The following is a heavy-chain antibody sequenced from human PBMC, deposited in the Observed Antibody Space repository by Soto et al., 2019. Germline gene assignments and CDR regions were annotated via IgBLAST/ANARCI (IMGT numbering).Heavy chain of an antibody. V-gene: IGHV1-2*06. CDR2: INPNSGDT. CDR3: ARDWYYYDSSGYSKPVWYYYYGMDV. J-gene: IGHJ6*02. Sequence: ASVTVSCKASGYTFTDYYIDWVRQAPGQGLEWMGRINPNSGDTSFAPKFQGRVTMTRDTSIRTAYMQLSSLRSDDTAVYYCARDWYYYDSSGYSKPVWYYYYGMDVWGQGTTVTVSS. D-gene: IGHD3-22*01. CDR1: GYTFTDYY.